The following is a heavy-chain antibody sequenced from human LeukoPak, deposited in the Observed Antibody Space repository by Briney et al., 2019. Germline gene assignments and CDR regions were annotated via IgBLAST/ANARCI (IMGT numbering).Heavy chain of an antibody. CDR2: ISGSGTTI. CDR3: AKPGVAATGDY. CDR1: GFTFSSYE. V-gene: IGHV3-48*03. Sequence: GGSLRLSCAASGFTFSSYEMNWVRQAPGKGLEWVSYISGSGTTIYYADSVKGRFTISRDNSKNTLYLQMNSLRAEDTAVYCCAKPGVAATGDYWGQGTLVTVSS. D-gene: IGHD2-15*01. J-gene: IGHJ4*02.